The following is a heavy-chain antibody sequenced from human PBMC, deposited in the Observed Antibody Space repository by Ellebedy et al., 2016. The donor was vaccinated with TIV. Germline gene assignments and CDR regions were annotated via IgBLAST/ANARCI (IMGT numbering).Heavy chain of an antibody. CDR3: ARDESDVLTGSEFDA. V-gene: IGHV4-39*07. CDR2: ISHTGTT. CDR1: GGPTRGVRRY. Sequence: MPSETLSLTCNVSGGPTRGVRRYWGWIRQPPGKGLQWIASISHTGTTYNNPSLKTRVTISVDTSKNPLSLKLTSVTAADTAVYYCARDESDVLTGSEFDAWGQGTLATVAS. D-gene: IGHD3-9*01. J-gene: IGHJ5*02.